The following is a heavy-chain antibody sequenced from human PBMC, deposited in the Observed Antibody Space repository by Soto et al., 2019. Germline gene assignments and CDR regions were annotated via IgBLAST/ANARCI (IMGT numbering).Heavy chain of an antibody. D-gene: IGHD3-3*01. J-gene: IGHJ5*02. CDR3: ARVNDFWSGYKGWFDP. CDR2: IKQDGSEK. V-gene: IGHV3-7*03. Sequence: PGGSLRLSCAASGFTFSSYWMSWVRQAPGKGLEWVANIKQDGSEKYYVDSVKGRFTISRDNAKNSLYLQMNSLRAEDTAVYYCARVNDFWSGYKGWFDPWGQGTLVTVSS. CDR1: GFTFSSYW.